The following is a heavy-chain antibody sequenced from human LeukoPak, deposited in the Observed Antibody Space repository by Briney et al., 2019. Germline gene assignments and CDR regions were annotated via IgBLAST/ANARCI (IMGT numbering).Heavy chain of an antibody. J-gene: IGHJ4*02. CDR3: ARGRTTVVDY. CDR2: ITPILGIA. D-gene: IGHD4-23*01. V-gene: IGHV1-69*04. CDR1: GGTFSSYA. Sequence: SVKVSCKASGGTFSSYAISWVRQAPGQGLEWMGRITPILGIANYAQKFQGRVTITADKSTSTAYMELSSLRSEDTAVYYCARGRTTVVDYWGQGTLVTVSS.